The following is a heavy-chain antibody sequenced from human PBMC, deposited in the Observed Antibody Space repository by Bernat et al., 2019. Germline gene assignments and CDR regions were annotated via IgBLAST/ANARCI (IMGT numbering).Heavy chain of an antibody. CDR2: ISDSGST. Sequence: QVQLQESGPGLVKPSETLSLTCTVSGASISNYYWSWIRQPPGKGLEWIGYISDSGSTNYNPSLNSRVTISVDTSKNQFSLKLSSVTAADTAVYYCARDSALGSGYLGEVDPWGQGTLVTVSS. CDR1: GASISNYY. V-gene: IGHV4-59*01. J-gene: IGHJ5*02. CDR3: ARDSALGSGYLGEVDP. D-gene: IGHD3-3*01.